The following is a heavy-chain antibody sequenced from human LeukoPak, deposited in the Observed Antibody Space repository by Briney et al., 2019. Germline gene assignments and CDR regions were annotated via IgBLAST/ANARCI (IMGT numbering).Heavy chain of an antibody. CDR2: VHQNGSA. J-gene: IGHJ6*04. D-gene: IGHD3-3*01. V-gene: IGHV4-59*01. CDR1: GGPINFY. Sequence: PSETLSLICSVSGGPINFYWSWIRQSPGKGLEWIGCVHQNGSASYKSSLQRRVTMSVDTSKRQVSLMLNSVTAADTAVYYCARDVRRGLRFNNIYPYFGMDVWGKGTTVIVSA. CDR3: ARDVRRGLRFNNIYPYFGMDV.